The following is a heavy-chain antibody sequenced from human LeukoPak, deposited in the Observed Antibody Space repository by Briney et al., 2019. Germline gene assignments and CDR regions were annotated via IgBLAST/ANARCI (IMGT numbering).Heavy chain of an antibody. CDR3: ARTSEGNWFDP. J-gene: IGHJ5*02. CDR2: INWNGGNT. V-gene: IGHV3-20*04. D-gene: IGHD1-26*01. Sequence: PGGSLRLSCAASGLTFDDYGESWLRQGPGKGLEWVSGINWNGGNTGYADSVKGRFTIFRDNAKNSLYLEMDSLRVEDTGLCYCARTSEGNWFDPCGQGNLVTVSS. CDR1: GLTFDDYG.